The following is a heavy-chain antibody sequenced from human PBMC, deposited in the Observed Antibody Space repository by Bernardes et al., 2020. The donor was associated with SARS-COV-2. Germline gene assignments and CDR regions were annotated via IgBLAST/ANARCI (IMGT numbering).Heavy chain of an antibody. J-gene: IGHJ6*02. CDR1: GFTLSDYY. D-gene: IGHD6-13*01. Sequence: GGSLRLSCAASGFTLSDYYMTWIRQAPGKGLEWVSYISTDSRYSNVADSVQGRFTISRDNAKNSLFLQMSSLRVEDTAVYYCARVSGTGAAAGLDGMDVWGQGTTVTVSS. CDR2: ISTDSRYS. CDR3: ARVSGTGAAAGLDGMDV. V-gene: IGHV3-11*03.